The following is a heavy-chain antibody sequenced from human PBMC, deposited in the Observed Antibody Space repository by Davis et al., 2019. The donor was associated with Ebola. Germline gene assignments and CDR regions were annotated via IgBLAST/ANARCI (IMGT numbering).Heavy chain of an antibody. CDR2: ISYDGSNK. D-gene: IGHD3-3*01. CDR3: ARGFWSGYSDSFDM. V-gene: IGHV3-30*03. Sequence: GESLKISCAASGFTFSSYWMSWVRQAPGKGLEWVAVISYDGSNKYYADSVKGRFTISRDNSKNTLYLQMNSLRDEDTAVYYCARGFWSGYSDSFDMWGQGTMVTVSS. CDR1: GFTFSSYW. J-gene: IGHJ3*02.